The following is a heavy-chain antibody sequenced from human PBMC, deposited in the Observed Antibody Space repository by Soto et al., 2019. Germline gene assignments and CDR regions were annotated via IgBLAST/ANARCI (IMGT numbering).Heavy chain of an antibody. CDR1: GFTFPNYA. CDR2: ISNGGDNK. Sequence: GGSLRLSCAASGFTFPNYAMTWVRQAPGMGLEWVASISNGGDNKFYASSMKGRFTISRDNSKDTLYLQIDSLRAEDTAVYYCARPSISAAGTYWGQGTLVTVSS. V-gene: IGHV3-23*01. J-gene: IGHJ4*02. D-gene: IGHD6-13*01. CDR3: ARPSISAAGTY.